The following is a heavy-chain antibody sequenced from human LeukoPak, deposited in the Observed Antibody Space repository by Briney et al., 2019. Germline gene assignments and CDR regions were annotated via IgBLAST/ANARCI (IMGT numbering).Heavy chain of an antibody. CDR3: ASLGYCSSTSCPNWFDP. CDR2: MNPNSGNT. Sequence: WASVKVSCKASGYTFTTYDINWVRQATGQGLEWMGWMNPNSGNTGYAQKFQGRVTITRNTSISTAYMELSSLRSEDTAVYYCASLGYCSSTSCPNWFDPWGQGTLVTVSS. J-gene: IGHJ5*02. D-gene: IGHD2-2*01. V-gene: IGHV1-8*03. CDR1: GYTFTTYD.